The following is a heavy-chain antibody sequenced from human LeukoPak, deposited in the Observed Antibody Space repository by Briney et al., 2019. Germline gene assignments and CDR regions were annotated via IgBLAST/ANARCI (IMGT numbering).Heavy chain of an antibody. CDR1: GYSFANYA. J-gene: IGHJ4*02. D-gene: IGHD6-19*01. CDR3: ARSRAIGSGWPGNY. V-gene: IGHV1-3*01. CDR2: VNAGNGNT. Sequence: GASVKVSCKASGYSFANYAMHWVRQAPGHRLEWMGWVNAGNGNTKYSQKFQGRVTITRDTSANTAYMELSSLRSEDTAGYYCARSRAIGSGWPGNYWGQGTLVTVSS.